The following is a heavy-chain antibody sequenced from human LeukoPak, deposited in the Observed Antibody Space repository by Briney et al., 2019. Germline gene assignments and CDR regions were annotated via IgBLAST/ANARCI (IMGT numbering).Heavy chain of an antibody. CDR2: IYHSGST. J-gene: IGHJ3*02. V-gene: IGHV4-30-2*01. Sequence: SQTLSLTCAVSGGYISSGGYSWSWIRQPPGEGLEWIGYIYHSGSTYYNPSLKSRVTISVDKSKNQFSLKLSSVTAADTAVYYCARAEIAALNAFDIWGQGTMVTVSS. CDR3: ARAEIAALNAFDI. D-gene: IGHD5-24*01. CDR1: GGYISSGGYS.